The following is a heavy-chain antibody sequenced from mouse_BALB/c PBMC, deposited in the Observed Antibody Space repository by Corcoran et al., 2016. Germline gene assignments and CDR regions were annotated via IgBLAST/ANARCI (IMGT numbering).Heavy chain of an antibody. CDR3: ASLLRSMDY. D-gene: IGHD1-1*01. CDR2: IDPANGNT. V-gene: IGHV14-3*02. CDR1: GFNIKDTY. Sequence: EVQLQQSGAELVKPGASVKLSCTASGFNIKDTYMHWVKQRPEQGLEWIGRIDPANGNTKYDPKVQGKATITADTSSNTAYLQISNLKSEDTAVYFCASLLRSMDYWGQGTTLTVSS. J-gene: IGHJ2*01.